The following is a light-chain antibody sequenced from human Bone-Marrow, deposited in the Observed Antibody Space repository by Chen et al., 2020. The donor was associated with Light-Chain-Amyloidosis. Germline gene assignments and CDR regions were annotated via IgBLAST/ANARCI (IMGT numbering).Light chain of an antibody. CDR2: AVS. J-gene: IGLJ1*01. CDR3: SSFTSSSSYV. CDR1: SGDVGTYNY. Sequence: QSALTQPASVSGSPGQSITISCTGTSGDVGTYNYVSWYQQHPGKAPKVMIYAVSNRPSGVANLFSGPKSGNAASLTISGLQAEDEADYYCSSFTSSSSYVFGPGTKVTVL. V-gene: IGLV2-14*01.